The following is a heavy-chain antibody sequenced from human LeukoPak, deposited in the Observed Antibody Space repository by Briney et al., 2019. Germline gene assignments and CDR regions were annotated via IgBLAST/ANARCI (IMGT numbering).Heavy chain of an antibody. CDR2: ISGSGGNT. V-gene: IGHV3-23*01. Sequence: GRCLSPSCAASGLSFISYAINCVSQAPGRWRGLVSSISGSGGNTNYADSVKGPFTISRDNSKNSLYLQTNSLRAKDTAVYDCANPRGNYGAYAFDIWGQGTMVTVSS. J-gene: IGHJ3*02. CDR3: ANPRGNYGAYAFDI. CDR1: GLSFISYA. D-gene: IGHD4-17*01.